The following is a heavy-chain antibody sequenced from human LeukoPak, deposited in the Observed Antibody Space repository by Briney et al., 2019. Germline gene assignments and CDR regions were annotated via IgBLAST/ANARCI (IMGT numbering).Heavy chain of an antibody. CDR2: ISSSSSAI. J-gene: IGHJ3*02. Sequence: GGSLRLSCAASGFTFSSYSMNWVRQAPGKGLEWVSSISSSSSAIYYAESVKGRFTISRDNANNSMYLQMHSLRAEDTAVYYCAKGIGYYGSGTETAFDIWGQGTMVTVSS. CDR1: GFTFSSYS. D-gene: IGHD3-10*01. CDR3: AKGIGYYGSGTETAFDI. V-gene: IGHV3-21*04.